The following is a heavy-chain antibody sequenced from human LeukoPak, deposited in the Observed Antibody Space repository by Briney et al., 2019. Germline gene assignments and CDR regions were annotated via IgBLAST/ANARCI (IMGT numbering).Heavy chain of an antibody. Sequence: ASVKVSCKASGYTFTSYYMHWVRQATGQGLEWMGWMNPNSGNTGYAQKFQGRVTMTRNTSISTAYMELSSLRSEDTAVYYCARGRDMIVVVSPYAFDIWGQGTMVTVSS. V-gene: IGHV1-8*02. CDR2: MNPNSGNT. CDR3: ARGRDMIVVVSPYAFDI. D-gene: IGHD3-22*01. CDR1: GYTFTSYY. J-gene: IGHJ3*02.